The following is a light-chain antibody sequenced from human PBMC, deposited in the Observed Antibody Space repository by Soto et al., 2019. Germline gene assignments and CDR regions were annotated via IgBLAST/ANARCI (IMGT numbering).Light chain of an antibody. J-gene: IGKJ1*01. CDR1: QSVSIY. CDR2: DAS. Sequence: EIVLTQSPATLSLSPGERATLSCRASQSVSIYLAWYQQKPGQAPRLLIYDASNRATGIPDRFSGSGSGTDFTLPLSSLERRDFGVYYCQQRRDWPRTYGQGTKVEIK. CDR3: QQRRDWPRT. V-gene: IGKV3-11*01.